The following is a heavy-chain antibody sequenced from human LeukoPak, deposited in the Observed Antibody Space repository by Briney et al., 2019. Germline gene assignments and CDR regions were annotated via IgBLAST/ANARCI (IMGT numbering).Heavy chain of an antibody. CDR2: ISGSGGST. V-gene: IGHV3-23*01. Sequence: GGSLRLSCAASGLTFSSYAMSWVRQAPGKGLEWVSAISGSGGSTYYADSVKGRFTISRDNSKNTLYLQMNSLRAEDTAVYYCAKGSESGYSYGYSYYYYMDVWGKGTTVTVSS. J-gene: IGHJ6*03. CDR3: AKGSESGYSYGYSYYYYMDV. CDR1: GLTFSSYA. D-gene: IGHD5-18*01.